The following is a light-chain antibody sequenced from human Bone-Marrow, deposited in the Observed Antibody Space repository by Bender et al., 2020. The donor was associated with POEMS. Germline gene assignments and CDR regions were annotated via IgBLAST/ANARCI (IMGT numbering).Light chain of an antibody. CDR2: GND. V-gene: IGLV1-40*01. CDR3: QSYDIRLRGML. CDR1: SSNIGAESA. Sequence: QSVLTQPPSVSGAPGQRVTISCAGTSSNIGAESALHWYHQLPGTAPQRVMYGNDNRPSGVPDRFSGSKSGMSASLAITGLQAEDEADYYGQSYDIRLRGMLFGGGTKLTVL. J-gene: IGLJ3*02.